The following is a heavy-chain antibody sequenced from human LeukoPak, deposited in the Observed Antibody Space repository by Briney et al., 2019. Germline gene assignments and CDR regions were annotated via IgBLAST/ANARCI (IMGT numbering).Heavy chain of an antibody. Sequence: SETLSLTCAVYGGSFSGYYWSWIRQPPGKGLEWVGEINHSGSTNYNPSLKSRVTISVDTSKNQFSLKLSSVTAADTAVYYCARHFSVVNSYDYYYYMDVWGKGTTVTVSS. CDR2: INHSGST. CDR1: GGSFSGYY. CDR3: ARHFSVVNSYDYYYYMDV. J-gene: IGHJ6*03. D-gene: IGHD3-3*02. V-gene: IGHV4-34*01.